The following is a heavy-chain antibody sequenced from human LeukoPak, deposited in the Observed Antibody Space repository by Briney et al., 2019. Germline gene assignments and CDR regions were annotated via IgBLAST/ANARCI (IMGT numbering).Heavy chain of an antibody. CDR2: INAGNGNT. CDR3: VVDIVAGDYYYGMDV. J-gene: IGHJ6*04. CDR1: GYTFTSYA. D-gene: IGHD5-12*01. V-gene: IGHV1-3*01. Sequence: ASVKVSCKASGYTFTSYAMHWVRQAPGQRLEWMGWINAGNGNTKYSQKFQGRVTITRDTSASTAYMELSSLRSEDTAVYSCVVDIVAGDYYYGMDVWGKGTTVTVSS.